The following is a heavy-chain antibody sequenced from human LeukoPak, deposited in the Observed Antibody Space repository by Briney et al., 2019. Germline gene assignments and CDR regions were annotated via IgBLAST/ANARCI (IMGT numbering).Heavy chain of an antibody. CDR3: ARITYYDFWSEYDAFDI. V-gene: IGHV1-2*02. CDR1: GYTFTGYY. J-gene: IGHJ3*02. CDR2: INPNSGGT. D-gene: IGHD3-3*01. Sequence: ASVKVSCKASGYTFTGYYMHWVRQAPGQGLEWMGWINPNSGGTNYAQKFQGRVTMTRDTSISTAYMELGRLRSDDTAVYYCARITYYDFWSEYDAFDIWGQGTMVTVSS.